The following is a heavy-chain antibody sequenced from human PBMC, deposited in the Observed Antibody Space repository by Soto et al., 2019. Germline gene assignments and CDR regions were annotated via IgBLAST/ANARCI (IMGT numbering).Heavy chain of an antibody. Sequence: ASVKVSCKAPGYTFTSYGISWVRQAPGQGLEWMGWISAYNGNTNYAQKLQGRVTMTTDTSTSTAYMELRSLRSDDTAVYYCVIDVSNDVYPYDYWGHGTLVTVSS. CDR2: ISAYNGNT. V-gene: IGHV1-18*01. J-gene: IGHJ4*01. CDR1: GYTFTSYG. CDR3: VIDVSNDVYPYDY. D-gene: IGHD2-8*01.